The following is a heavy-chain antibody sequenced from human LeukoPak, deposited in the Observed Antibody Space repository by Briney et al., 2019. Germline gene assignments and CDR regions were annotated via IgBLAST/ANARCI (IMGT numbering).Heavy chain of an antibody. Sequence: PGGSLRLSCAASGLTFNNYAMSWVRQAPGKGLEWVSAMSSSGGSIYYADSVKGRFTISRDNTKNTPYLQMNSLRAEDTAVYYCAKDRGRQLETHFDSWGQGTLVIVSS. CDR2: MSSSGGSI. CDR3: AKDRGRQLETHFDS. D-gene: IGHD6-13*01. V-gene: IGHV3-23*01. CDR1: GLTFNNYA. J-gene: IGHJ4*02.